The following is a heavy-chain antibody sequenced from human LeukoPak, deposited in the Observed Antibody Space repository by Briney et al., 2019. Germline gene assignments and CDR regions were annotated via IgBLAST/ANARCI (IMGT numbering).Heavy chain of an antibody. J-gene: IGHJ6*02. V-gene: IGHV4-31*03. CDR3: ARERISSLYGLDV. CDR1: GGSISSGGYS. CDR2: IFYSGST. Sequence: PSETLSLTCTVSGGSISSGGYSWSWIRQRPGKGLECIGYIFYSGSTYYNPSLKSRVTISADTSKNQFSLKLSSVTAADTAVYYCARERISSLYGLDVWGQGTTVTVSS. D-gene: IGHD3-3*02.